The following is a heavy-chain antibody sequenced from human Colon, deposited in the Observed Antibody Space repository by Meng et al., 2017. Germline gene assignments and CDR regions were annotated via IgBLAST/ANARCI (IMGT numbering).Heavy chain of an antibody. J-gene: IGHJ4*02. CDR1: GFTFDDYA. D-gene: IGHD6-19*01. Sequence: SLRLSCAASGFTFDDYAMHWVRQAPGKGLEWVAGISWNSDSVNYADSVKGRFTISRDNAKNSLYLQLNSLTTEATALYYCAKDTLAVAGPFDYWGQGTLVTVSS. CDR2: ISWNSDSV. CDR3: AKDTLAVAGPFDY. V-gene: IGHV3-9*01.